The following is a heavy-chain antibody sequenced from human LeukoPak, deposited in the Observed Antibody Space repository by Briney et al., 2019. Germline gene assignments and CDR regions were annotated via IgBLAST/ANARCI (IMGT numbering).Heavy chain of an antibody. D-gene: IGHD2-2*03. J-gene: IGHJ4*02. V-gene: IGHV1-46*01. Sequence: ASVKVSFKASGYTFTSYYMHWVRQAPGQGLEWMGIINPSGGSTSYAQKFQGRVTMTRDTSTSTVYMELSSLRSEDTAVYYCARDGYCSSTSCQPGQFDYWGQGTLVTVSS. CDR1: GYTFTSYY. CDR2: INPSGGST. CDR3: ARDGYCSSTSCQPGQFDY.